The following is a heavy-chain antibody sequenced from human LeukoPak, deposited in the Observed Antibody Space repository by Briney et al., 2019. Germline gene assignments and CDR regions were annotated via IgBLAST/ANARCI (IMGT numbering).Heavy chain of an antibody. CDR1: GFTFSDHY. J-gene: IGHJ6*02. D-gene: IGHD3-3*01. Sequence: PGGSLRLSCAASGFTFSDHYMDWVRQAPGKGLEWVGRTRNKANSYTTEYAASVKGRFTISGDDSKNSLYLQMNSLKTEDTAVYYCAREVWLGDFWSQGMDVWGQGTTVTVSS. CDR2: TRNKANSYTT. CDR3: AREVWLGDFWSQGMDV. V-gene: IGHV3-72*01.